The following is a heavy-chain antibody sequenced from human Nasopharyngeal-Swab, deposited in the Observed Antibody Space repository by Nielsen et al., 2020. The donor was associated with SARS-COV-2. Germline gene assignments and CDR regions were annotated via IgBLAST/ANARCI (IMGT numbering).Heavy chain of an antibody. CDR1: GFTFSSYA. Sequence: GESLKISCAASGFTFSSYAMHWVRQAPGKGLEWVSVIYSGGSTYYADSVKGRFTISRDNSKNTLYLQMNSLRAEDTAVYYCARDIYCSSTSCPNTGGTWFDPWGQGTLVTVSS. D-gene: IGHD2-2*01. CDR3: ARDIYCSSTSCPNTGGTWFDP. CDR2: IYSGGST. J-gene: IGHJ5*02. V-gene: IGHV3-66*01.